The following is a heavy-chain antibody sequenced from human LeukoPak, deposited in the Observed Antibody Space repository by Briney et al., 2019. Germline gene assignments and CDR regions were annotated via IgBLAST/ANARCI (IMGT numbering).Heavy chain of an antibody. CDR3: ITFSMIVVVITD. D-gene: IGHD3-22*01. J-gene: IGHJ4*02. CDR1: GFTFSNAW. V-gene: IGHV3-15*01. Sequence: GGSLRLSCAASGFTFSNAWMSWVRQAPGKGLEWVGRIKSKSEGGTTDYPAPVKCRFTISIDDSKNTLYLQMNSLKTEDTAVYYCITFSMIVVVITDWGQGTLVTVSS. CDR2: IKSKSEGGTT.